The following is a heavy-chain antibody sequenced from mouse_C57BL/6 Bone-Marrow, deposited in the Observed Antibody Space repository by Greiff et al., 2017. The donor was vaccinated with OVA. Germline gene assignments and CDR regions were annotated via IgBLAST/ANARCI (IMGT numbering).Heavy chain of an antibody. CDR2: IYPGDGDT. Sequence: VKLMESGAELVKPGASVKISCKASGYAFSSYWMNWVKQRPGKGLEWIGQIYPGDGDTNYNGKFKGKATLTADKSSSTAYMQLSSLTSEDSAVYFCAREVGYDYDSYFDVWGTGTTVTVSS. J-gene: IGHJ1*03. CDR1: GYAFSSYW. D-gene: IGHD2-4*01. V-gene: IGHV1-80*01. CDR3: AREVGYDYDSYFDV.